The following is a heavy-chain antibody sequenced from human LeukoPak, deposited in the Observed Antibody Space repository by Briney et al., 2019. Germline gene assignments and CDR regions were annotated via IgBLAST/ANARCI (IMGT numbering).Heavy chain of an antibody. D-gene: IGHD3-22*01. V-gene: IGHV3-9*01. Sequence: GGSLRLSCAASGFTFDDYAMHWVRQAPGKGLEWVSGISWNSGSIGYADSVKGRFTISRDNAKNSLYLQMNSLRAEDTALYYCAKGMHYDSRGGVYFDYWGQGTLVTVSS. CDR3: AKGMHYDSRGGVYFDY. J-gene: IGHJ4*02. CDR2: ISWNSGSI. CDR1: GFTFDDYA.